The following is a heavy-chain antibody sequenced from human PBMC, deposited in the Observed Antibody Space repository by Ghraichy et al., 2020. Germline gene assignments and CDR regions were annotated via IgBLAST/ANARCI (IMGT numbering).Heavy chain of an antibody. Sequence: GGSLRLSCAASGFIFSNSCMSWVRQAPGKGLEWVGRIKSKSDGGTTDYAAPVKGRFTISRDDSKNTPYLQMNSLKTEDTAVYYCTLTARGIVVVFWGQGTLVTVSS. CDR3: TLTARGIVVVF. CDR2: IKSKSDGGTT. J-gene: IGHJ4*02. D-gene: IGHD3-22*01. CDR1: GFIFSNSC. V-gene: IGHV3-15*01.